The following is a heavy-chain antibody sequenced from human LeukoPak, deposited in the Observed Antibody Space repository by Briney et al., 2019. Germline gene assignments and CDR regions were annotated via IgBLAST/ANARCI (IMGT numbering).Heavy chain of an antibody. CDR1: GFTFNNAW. V-gene: IGHV3-15*01. CDR2: IKSKTGGGTT. Sequence: GGSLRLSCAVSGFTFNNAWMSWVRQAPGKGLEWVGRIKSKTGGGTTEYAAPVKGRFTISRDDSQNTLYLQMNSLETEDTAVYFCVRGPRPFDYWGQGTLVTVSS. CDR3: VRGPRPFDY. J-gene: IGHJ4*02.